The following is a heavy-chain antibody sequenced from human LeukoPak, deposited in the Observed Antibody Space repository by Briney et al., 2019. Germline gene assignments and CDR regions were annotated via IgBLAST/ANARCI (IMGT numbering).Heavy chain of an antibody. J-gene: IGHJ4*02. Sequence: GGSLRLSCAVSGFTFANAWMTWVRQAPGKGLEWVGRIKRKNDGGATDYATPVKGRFTISRDDSMNTLYLQMNSLKTEDTAAYYCSSSGSRWDYFDYWGQGALVTVSS. CDR1: GFTFANAW. D-gene: IGHD6-13*01. CDR3: SSSGSRWDYFDY. CDR2: IKRKNDGGAT. V-gene: IGHV3-15*01.